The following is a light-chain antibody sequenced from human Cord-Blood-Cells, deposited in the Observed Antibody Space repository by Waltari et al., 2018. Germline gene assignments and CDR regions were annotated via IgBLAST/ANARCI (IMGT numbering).Light chain of an antibody. V-gene: IGLV2-14*01. Sequence: SALTQPASVSGSPGPSITISCTGTSSDVGGYNHVPWYQQHPGKAPKLMIYEVSNRPSGVSNRFSGSKSGNTASLTISGLQAEDEADYYCSSYTSSSTLVFGGGTKLTVL. CDR1: SSDVGGYNH. CDR2: EVS. J-gene: IGLJ2*01. CDR3: SSYTSSSTLV.